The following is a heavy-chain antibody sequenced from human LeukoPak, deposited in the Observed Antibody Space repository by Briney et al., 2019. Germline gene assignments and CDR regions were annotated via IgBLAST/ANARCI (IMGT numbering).Heavy chain of an antibody. CDR3: ARSRYDFWSGYNPY. Sequence: GGSLRLSCAASGFTFSSYSMNWVRQAPGKGLEWVSSISSSSSYIYYADSVKGRFTISRDNAKNSLYLQMNSLRAEDTAVYYCARSRYDFWSGYNPYWGQGTLVTVSS. D-gene: IGHD3-3*01. J-gene: IGHJ4*02. CDR2: ISSSSSYI. CDR1: GFTFSSYS. V-gene: IGHV3-21*01.